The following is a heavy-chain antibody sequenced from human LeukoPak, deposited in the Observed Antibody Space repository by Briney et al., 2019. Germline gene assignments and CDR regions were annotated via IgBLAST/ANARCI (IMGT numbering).Heavy chain of an antibody. CDR3: GRLLISSGWGPSYYYYYMDV. Sequence: SETLSLTCTVSGGSISSYYWSWIRQPPGKGLEWIGYIYTSGSTNYNPSLKSRVTISVDTSKNQFSLKVSSVSAGDTGVFFCGRLLISSGWGPSYYYYYMDVSGNGTTVTVSS. V-gene: IGHV4-4*09. CDR1: GGSISSYY. J-gene: IGHJ6*03. CDR2: IYTSGST. D-gene: IGHD6-19*01.